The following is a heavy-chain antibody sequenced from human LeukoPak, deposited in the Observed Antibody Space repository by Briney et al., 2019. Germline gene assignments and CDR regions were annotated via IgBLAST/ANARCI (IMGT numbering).Heavy chain of an antibody. Sequence: ASVKVSCKASGYTFTGYYMHWVRQAPGQGLEWMGRINPNSGGTNYAQRFQGRVTMTRDTSTSTVYMELSSLRSEDTAVYYCARAGVYYYYGMDVWGQGTTVTVSS. CDR2: INPNSGGT. J-gene: IGHJ6*02. CDR1: GYTFTGYY. V-gene: IGHV1-2*06. CDR3: ARAGVYYYYGMDV.